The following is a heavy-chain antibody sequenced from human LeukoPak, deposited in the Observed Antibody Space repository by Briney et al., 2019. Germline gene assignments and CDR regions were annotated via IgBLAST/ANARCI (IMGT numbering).Heavy chain of an antibody. D-gene: IGHD4/OR15-4a*01. V-gene: IGHV4-31*03. CDR2: IHYTGGT. J-gene: IGHJ4*02. CDR3: AASFGVTLGRF. CDR1: GASISSGSHY. Sequence: SETLSLTCTVSGASISSGSHYYNWIRQHPGKGLEWIGYIHYTGGTSYNPSLKSRVTMSMETSMNQLSLKLSSLTAADTAVYYCAASFGVTLGRFWGQGTLVTVSS.